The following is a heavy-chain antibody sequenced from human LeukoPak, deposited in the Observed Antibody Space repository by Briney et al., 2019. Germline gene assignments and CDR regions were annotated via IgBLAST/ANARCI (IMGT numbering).Heavy chain of an antibody. CDR2: INPNSGGT. D-gene: IGHD3-3*01. Sequence: ASVKVSCKASGYTFTGYYIHWVRQAPGQGLEWMGRINPNSGGTSYAQKFQGRVTMTRDTSISTAYMELSSLRSEDTAVYYCARAPSPITIFGVVTSYYYGMDVWGQGTTVTVSS. V-gene: IGHV1-2*06. J-gene: IGHJ6*02. CDR3: ARAPSPITIFGVVTSYYYGMDV. CDR1: GYTFTGYY.